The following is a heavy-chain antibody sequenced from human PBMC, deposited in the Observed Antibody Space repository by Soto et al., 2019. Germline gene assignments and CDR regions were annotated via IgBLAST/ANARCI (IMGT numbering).Heavy chain of an antibody. J-gene: IGHJ6*03. CDR1: GYTFTSYA. D-gene: IGHD3-10*01. V-gene: IGHV1-3*01. CDR3: ARDGILVRGVTDYYYYYMDV. Sequence: GASVKVSCKASGYTFTSYAMHWVRQAPGQRLEWMGWINAGNGNTKYSQKFQGRVTITRDTSASTAYMELSSLRSEGTAVYYCARDGILVRGVTDYYYYYMDVWGKGTTVTVSS. CDR2: INAGNGNT.